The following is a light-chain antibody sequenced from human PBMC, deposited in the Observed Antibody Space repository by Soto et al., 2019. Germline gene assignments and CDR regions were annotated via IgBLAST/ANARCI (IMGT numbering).Light chain of an antibody. J-gene: IGKJ2*01. CDR1: QGVFYSSNSKNY. Sequence: IVVTQSPESLAVSLGERATINCKSSQGVFYSSNSKNYLAWFQQKPGQPPKLLIYWASTRESGVPDRFSGSGSGTDFTLTISSLQAEDVAFYYCQQYYNTPYTFGQGTKLEIK. CDR3: QQYYNTPYT. CDR2: WAS. V-gene: IGKV4-1*01.